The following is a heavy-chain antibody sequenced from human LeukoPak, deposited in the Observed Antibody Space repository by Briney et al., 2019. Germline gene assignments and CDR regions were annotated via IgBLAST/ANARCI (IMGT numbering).Heavy chain of an antibody. J-gene: IGHJ4*02. CDR3: ASLVGLRFLEWLSPLDY. V-gene: IGHV3-7*01. CDR1: GFTFSSYW. CDR2: IKQDGSEK. Sequence: SGGSLRLSCAASGFTFSSYWMSGVRQAPGKGLEGVANIKQDGSEKYYVDSVKGRFTISRDNAKNSLYLQMNSLRAEDTAAYYCASLVGLRFLEWLSPLDYWGQGTLVTVSS. D-gene: IGHD3-3*01.